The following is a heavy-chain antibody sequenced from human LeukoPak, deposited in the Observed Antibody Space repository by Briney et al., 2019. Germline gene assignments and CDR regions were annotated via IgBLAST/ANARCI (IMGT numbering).Heavy chain of an antibody. Sequence: SETLSLTCAVSGGSFSGYYWSWIRQPPGKGLEWIGEINHSGSTNYNPSLKSRVTISVDTSKNQFSLKLSSVTAADTAVYYCARVSGYSGYDYDYWGQGTLVTVSS. V-gene: IGHV4-34*01. CDR3: ARVSGYSGYDYDY. CDR2: INHSGST. CDR1: GGSFSGYY. J-gene: IGHJ4*02. D-gene: IGHD5-12*01.